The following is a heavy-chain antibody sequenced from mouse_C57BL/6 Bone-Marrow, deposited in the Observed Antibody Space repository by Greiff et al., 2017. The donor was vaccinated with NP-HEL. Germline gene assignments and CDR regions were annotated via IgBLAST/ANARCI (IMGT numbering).Heavy chain of an antibody. CDR1: GFTFSDYY. J-gene: IGHJ2*03. V-gene: IGHV5-16*01. CDR3: ESANYYGSFYY. D-gene: IGHD1-1*02. Sequence: EVQVVESEGGLVQPGSSMKLSCTASGFTFSDYYMAWVRQVPEKGLEWVANINNDGSSTYYLDSLKSSFIITVDNAKNILYLHMRSLKSEDTATYYCESANYYGSFYYWGQGTSLTVSS. CDR2: INNDGSST.